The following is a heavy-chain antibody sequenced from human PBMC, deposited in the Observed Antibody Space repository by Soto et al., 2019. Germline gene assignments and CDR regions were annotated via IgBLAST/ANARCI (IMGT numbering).Heavy chain of an antibody. J-gene: IGHJ3*02. V-gene: IGHV1-3*01. CDR2: INAGNGNT. CDR1: GYTFTNYA. CDR3: AIAGDCSGTSRSDGFDM. Sequence: QVQFVQSGAELKKPGASVKVSCKASGYTFTNYAMHWVRQAPGQRLEWMGWINAGNGNTKYSQKFQGRVTITRDTDARTAYVELTSIVSDDTAVYDCAIAGDCSGTSRSDGFDMSGPGTLVNVSS. D-gene: IGHD2-2*03.